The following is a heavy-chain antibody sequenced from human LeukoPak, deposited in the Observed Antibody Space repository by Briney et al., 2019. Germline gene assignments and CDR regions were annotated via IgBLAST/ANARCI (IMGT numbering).Heavy chain of an antibody. CDR3: ARGTAYYDFWSGYYKVGWFDP. V-gene: IGHV1-46*01. CDR1: GYTFTSYY. J-gene: IGHJ5*02. D-gene: IGHD3-3*01. Sequence: ASVRLSCTASGYTFTSYYMHWVRQAPGQGLEWMGLINPSGGSTSYAQKFQGRVTMTRDMATSTVYMELSSLRSEDTAVYYCARGTAYYDFWSGYYKVGWFDPWGQGTLVTVSS. CDR2: INPSGGST.